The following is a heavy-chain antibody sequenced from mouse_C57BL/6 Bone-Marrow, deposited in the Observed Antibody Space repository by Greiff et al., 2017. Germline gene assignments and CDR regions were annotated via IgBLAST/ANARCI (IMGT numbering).Heavy chain of an antibody. D-gene: IGHD4-1*01. CDR3: ASGTNGGY. CDR1: GYTFTSYW. V-gene: IGHV1-69*01. Sequence: QVQLQQPGAELVMPGASVKLSCKASGYTFTSYWMHWVKQRPGQGLEWIGEIDPSDSYTNYNQKFKGKSTLTVDKSSSTAYMQLSSLTSEDSAVCYCASGTNGGYWGPGTTLTVSS. CDR2: IDPSDSYT. J-gene: IGHJ1*01.